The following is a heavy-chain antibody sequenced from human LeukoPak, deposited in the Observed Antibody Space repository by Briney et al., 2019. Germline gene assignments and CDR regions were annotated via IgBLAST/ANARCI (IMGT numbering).Heavy chain of an antibody. CDR1: GGSFSGYY. Sequence: SETLSLTCAVYGGSFSGYYWSWIRQPPGKGLEWIGEINHSGSTNYNPSLKSRVTISVDTSKNQFSLKLSSVTAADTAVYYCAASDYYYYGMDVWGQGTTVTVSS. CDR3: AASDYYYYGMDV. V-gene: IGHV4-34*01. J-gene: IGHJ6*02. CDR2: INHSGST.